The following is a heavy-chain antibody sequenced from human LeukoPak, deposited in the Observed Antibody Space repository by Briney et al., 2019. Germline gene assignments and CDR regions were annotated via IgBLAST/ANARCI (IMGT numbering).Heavy chain of an antibody. D-gene: IGHD2-2*01. J-gene: IGHJ4*02. CDR3: AKDSSGYCSSTSCKAQYYFDY. CDR1: GFTFSSYG. V-gene: IGHV3-30*02. CDR2: MRYDGCNK. Sequence: PGGSLRLSCAASGFTFSSYGMHWVRQARGKGLEGGAFMRYDGCNKYYADAVKGRFTIYRDNSKNTLYLQMNSLRAEDTAVYYCAKDSSGYCSSTSCKAQYYFDYWGQGTLVTVSS.